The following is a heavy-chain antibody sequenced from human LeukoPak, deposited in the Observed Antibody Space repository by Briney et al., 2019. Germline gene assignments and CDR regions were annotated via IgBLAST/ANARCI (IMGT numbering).Heavy chain of an antibody. Sequence: SDTLPLTCTVSGGSISSYYWSWIRQPPGKGLEWIGYIYYSGSTKYNPSLKSRVTISVDTSKNQFSLKLSSVTAADTAVYYCARHGTHQHWGYYFDYWGQGTLVTVSS. D-gene: IGHD7-27*01. CDR2: IYYSGST. J-gene: IGHJ4*02. V-gene: IGHV4-59*08. CDR3: ARHGTHQHWGYYFDY. CDR1: GGSISSYY.